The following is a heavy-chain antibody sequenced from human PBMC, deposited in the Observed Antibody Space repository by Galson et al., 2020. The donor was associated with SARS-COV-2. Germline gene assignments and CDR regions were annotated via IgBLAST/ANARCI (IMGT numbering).Heavy chain of an antibody. CDR1: GGSVSYYH. V-gene: IGHV4-4*07. CDR3: ARDSGNYPNWFDP. D-gene: IGHD1-26*01. Sequence: ASETLSLTCTVSGGSVSYYHWTRIRQPAGKGLEWIGRIQTSGKTNYNSSLKSRVTMSVDTSKNQLTLKLTSVTAADTGVYYCARDSGNYPNWFDPWGQGSLVIVSS. CDR2: IQTSGKT. J-gene: IGHJ5*02.